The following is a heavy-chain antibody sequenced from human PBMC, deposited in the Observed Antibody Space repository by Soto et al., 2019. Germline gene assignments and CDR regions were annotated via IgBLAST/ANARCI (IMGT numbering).Heavy chain of an antibody. CDR3: ARGQSSITIFGAFDY. D-gene: IGHD3-3*01. CDR1: GFTCSSYS. J-gene: IGHJ4*02. V-gene: IGHV3-48*02. Sequence: VGSLRLSCAASGFTCSSYSINWVRQAPGKGLEWVSYISSRTSTIYYADSVKGRFTISRDNAKNSLYLQMNSLRDEDTAMYYCARGQSSITIFGAFDYWGQGTLVTVSS. CDR2: ISSRTSTI.